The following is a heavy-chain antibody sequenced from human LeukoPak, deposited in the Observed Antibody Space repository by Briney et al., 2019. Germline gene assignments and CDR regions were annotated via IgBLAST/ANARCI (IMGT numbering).Heavy chain of an antibody. D-gene: IGHD2-15*01. J-gene: IGHJ4*02. V-gene: IGHV3-66*01. Sequence: GGSLRLSCAASGFSVSSSYLSWVRQAPGKGLEWVSVLHSGGRTYYAGSVKDRFTISRDNSKNTLYLQINGLRAEDTAVYYCARESGGSYYLDYWGQGTLVTVSS. CDR1: GFSVSSSY. CDR2: LHSGGRT. CDR3: ARESGGSYYLDY.